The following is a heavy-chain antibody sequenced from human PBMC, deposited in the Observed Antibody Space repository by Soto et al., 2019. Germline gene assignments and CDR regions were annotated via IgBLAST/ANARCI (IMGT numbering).Heavy chain of an antibody. CDR3: AKAAVNWNDADAFDM. D-gene: IGHD1-1*01. J-gene: IGHJ3*02. CDR1: GFTFSSYA. CDR2: ISGRGDNT. Sequence: EVQLLESGGGLVQPGGSLRLSCVASGFTFSSYAMSWVRQAPGKGLEWVSAISGRGDNTYYADSVKGWFTISRDNSKNTLYLQMNSLKDEDTAVYHCAKAAVNWNDADAFDMWGHGTMVTVSS. V-gene: IGHV3-23*01.